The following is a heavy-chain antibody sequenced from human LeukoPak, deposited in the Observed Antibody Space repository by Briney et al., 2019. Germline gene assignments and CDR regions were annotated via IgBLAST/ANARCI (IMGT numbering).Heavy chain of an antibody. CDR1: GGSISSSSYY. V-gene: IGHV4-39*07. CDR3: AREGFDYGDYVGSAWYGMNV. D-gene: IGHD4-17*01. Sequence: SETLSLTCTVSGGSISSSSYYWGWIRQPPGKGLEWIGSIYYSGSTYYNPSLKSRVTISVDTSKNQFSLKLSSVTAADTAVYYCAREGFDYGDYVGSAWYGMNVWGQGTTVTVSS. J-gene: IGHJ6*02. CDR2: IYYSGST.